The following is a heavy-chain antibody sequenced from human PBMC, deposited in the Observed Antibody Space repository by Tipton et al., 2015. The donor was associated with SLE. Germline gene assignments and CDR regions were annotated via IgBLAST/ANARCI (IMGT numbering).Heavy chain of an antibody. CDR3: ARVMGALIDY. CDR2: IYHSGST. CDR1: GYSISSGYY. D-gene: IGHD1-26*01. V-gene: IGHV4-38-2*01. Sequence: TLSLTCAVSGYSISSGYYWGWIRQPPGKGLEWIGSIYHSGSTYYNPSLKSRVTISVDTSKDQFSLKLSSVTAADTAVYYCARVMGALIDYWGQGTLVTVSS. J-gene: IGHJ4*02.